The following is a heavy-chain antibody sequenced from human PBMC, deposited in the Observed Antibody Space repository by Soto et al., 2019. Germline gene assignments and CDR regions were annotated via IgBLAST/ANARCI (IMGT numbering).Heavy chain of an antibody. CDR1: GDSISSGGYY. Sequence: QVQLQESGPGLVKPSQTLSLTCTVSGDSISSGGYYWSWIRQHPGKGLEWIGYIYYSGSTYYNPSLKSRVTISVDTSKNQFTLKLSSVTAADTAVYYCASLPHSTYYYDSSGYYYNYWGQGTLVTVSS. CDR2: IYYSGST. D-gene: IGHD3-22*01. CDR3: ASLPHSTYYYDSSGYYYNY. V-gene: IGHV4-31*03. J-gene: IGHJ4*02.